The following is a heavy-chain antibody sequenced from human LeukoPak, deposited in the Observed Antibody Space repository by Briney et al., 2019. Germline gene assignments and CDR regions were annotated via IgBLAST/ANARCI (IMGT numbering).Heavy chain of an antibody. CDR3: ARDCRQWLVLSNWFDP. Sequence: GGSLGLSCAASGFTFSSYGMHWVRQAPGKGLEWVAVISYDGSNKYYADSVKGRFTISRDNSKNTLYLQMNSLRAEDTAVYYCARDCRQWLVLSNWFDPWGQGTLVTVSS. CDR1: GFTFSSYG. D-gene: IGHD6-19*01. V-gene: IGHV3-30*19. CDR2: ISYDGSNK. J-gene: IGHJ5*02.